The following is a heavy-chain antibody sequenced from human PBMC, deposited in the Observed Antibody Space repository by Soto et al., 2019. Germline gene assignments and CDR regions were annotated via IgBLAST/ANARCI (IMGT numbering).Heavy chain of an antibody. J-gene: IGHJ6*02. CDR3: ASPPGEWLPRARDYYYGMDV. Sequence: QVQLVQSGAEVKKPGSSVKVSCKASGGTFSSYAISWVRQAPGQGLEWMGGIIPIFGTANYAQKLQGRVTMTGETSTSKAYLGLSNLRSEDTAVHYCASPPGEWLPRARDYYYGMDVWGPGTTVTVSS. V-gene: IGHV1-69*06. CDR2: IIPIFGTA. D-gene: IGHD3-3*01. CDR1: GGTFSSYA.